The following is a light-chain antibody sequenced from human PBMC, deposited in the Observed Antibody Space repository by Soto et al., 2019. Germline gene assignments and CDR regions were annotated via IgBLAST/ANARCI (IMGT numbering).Light chain of an antibody. CDR1: SSDVGASIF. Sequence: QSALTQPASVSGSPGQSITISCTGTSSDVGASIFVSWYQQHPGKAPKLMIYAVSSRPSGVSYRFSGSKSVNTASLTISGLQAEDEADYYCNSYTTNSSYVFGTGTNVTVL. CDR3: NSYTTNSSYV. J-gene: IGLJ1*01. CDR2: AVS. V-gene: IGLV2-14*01.